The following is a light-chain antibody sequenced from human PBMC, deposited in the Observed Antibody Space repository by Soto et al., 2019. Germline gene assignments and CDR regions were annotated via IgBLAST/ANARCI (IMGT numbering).Light chain of an antibody. CDR2: AAS. CDR3: QQYGTSPLT. Sequence: IVLTQSPVTLSLSPGESATLSCRASQSVSINFLAWYQQKPGQAPRLLIYAASSRATGIPDRFSGSGSGTDFTLTISRLEPEDFALYYCQQYGTSPLTFGGGTKVDIK. V-gene: IGKV3-20*01. CDR1: QSVSINF. J-gene: IGKJ4*01.